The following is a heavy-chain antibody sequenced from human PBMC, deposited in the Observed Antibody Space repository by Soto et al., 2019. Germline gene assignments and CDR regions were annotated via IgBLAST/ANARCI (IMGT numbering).Heavy chain of an antibody. V-gene: IGHV1-8*01. J-gene: IGHJ6*03. Sequence: ASVKVSCKASGYTFTSYDINWVRQATGQGLEWMGWMNPNSGNTGYAQKFQGRVTMTRNTSISTAYMELSSLRSEDTAVYYCARGLIAARPQGLYYYYYMDVWGIGTTVTAP. CDR2: MNPNSGNT. CDR3: ARGLIAARPQGLYYYYYMDV. CDR1: GYTFTSYD. D-gene: IGHD6-6*01.